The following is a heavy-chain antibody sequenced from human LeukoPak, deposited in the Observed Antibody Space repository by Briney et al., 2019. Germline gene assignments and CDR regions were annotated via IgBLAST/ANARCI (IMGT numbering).Heavy chain of an antibody. J-gene: IGHJ4*02. Sequence: GGSLRLSCAASGFTFSSYSMNWVRQAPGKGLEWVSSISSSSSYIYYADSVKGRFTISRDNAKNSLYLQMNSLRAEDTAVYYCATQKPELRFLEWLSRFDYWGQGTPVTVSS. CDR2: ISSSSSYI. CDR3: ATQKPELRFLEWLSRFDY. D-gene: IGHD3-3*01. V-gene: IGHV3-21*01. CDR1: GFTFSSYS.